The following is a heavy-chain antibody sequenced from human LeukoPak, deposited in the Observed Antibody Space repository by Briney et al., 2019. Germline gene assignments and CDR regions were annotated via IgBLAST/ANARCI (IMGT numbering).Heavy chain of an antibody. Sequence: SVKVSCKASGGTFNSYTISWVRQAPGQGLEWMGGIIPILGIEKDAQKSQGRVTITADKSTSTDYMELSSLRSEDTAVYYCARGIDSGGVDYWGQGTLVTVSS. J-gene: IGHJ4*02. CDR1: GGTFNSYT. V-gene: IGHV1-69*10. CDR2: IIPILGIE. D-gene: IGHD6-19*01. CDR3: ARGIDSGGVDY.